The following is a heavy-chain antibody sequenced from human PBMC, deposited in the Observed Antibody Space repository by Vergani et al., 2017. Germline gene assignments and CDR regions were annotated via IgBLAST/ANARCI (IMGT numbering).Heavy chain of an antibody. CDR2: IYPGDSDT. D-gene: IGHD6-13*01. V-gene: IGHV5-51*01. J-gene: IGHJ1*01. CDR1: GYSFTSYW. Sequence: EVQLVQSGAEVKKPGESLKISCKRSGYSFTSYWIGSVRQMPGKGLEWLGIIYPGDSDTRYSPSFQGQVTISADKSISTAYLQWSSLKAADTAMYYCARRGVIEAAGTQHWGQGTLVTVSS. CDR3: ARRGVIEAAGTQH.